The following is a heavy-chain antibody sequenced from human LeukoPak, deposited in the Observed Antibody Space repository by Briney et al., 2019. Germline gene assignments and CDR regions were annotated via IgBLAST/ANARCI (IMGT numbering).Heavy chain of an antibody. V-gene: IGHV3-30*02. D-gene: IGHD3-16*01. Sequence: PGGSLRLSCAASGFIFSTYGMYWVRQAPGKGLEWVAFIRHDGSIKNYADSVKGRSTISRDNSTNTLYLQMNSLRAEDTAVYYCAKDSLADIDYWGQGTLVTVSS. CDR1: GFIFSTYG. CDR2: IRHDGSIK. J-gene: IGHJ4*02. CDR3: AKDSLADIDY.